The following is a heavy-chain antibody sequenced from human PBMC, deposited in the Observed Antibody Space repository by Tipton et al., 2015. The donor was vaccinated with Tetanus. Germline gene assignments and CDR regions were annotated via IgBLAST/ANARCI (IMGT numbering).Heavy chain of an antibody. CDR1: GDSVSRNNAT. CDR3: AIESPALAC. D-gene: IGHD1-14*01. CDR2: TYYRSKWYN. J-gene: IGHJ4*02. V-gene: IGHV6-1*01. Sequence: GLVKPSQTLSLTCVISGDSVSRNNATWNWIRQSPSRGLEWLGRTYYRSKWYNDYAPSVKSRITIKPDTSKNQFSPQLNSMTPEDTAVYFCAIESPALACWGQGILVTVSS.